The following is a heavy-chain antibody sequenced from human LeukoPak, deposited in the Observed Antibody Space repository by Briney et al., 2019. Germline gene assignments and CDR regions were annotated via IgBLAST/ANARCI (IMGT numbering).Heavy chain of an antibody. CDR1: GGSFSGYY. Sequence: PSETLSLTCAVYGGSFSGYYWSWLRQPPGKGLEWIGEINHSGSTNYNPSLKSRVTISVDTSKNQFSLKLSSVTAADTAVYYCARNNGRGYCSSTSCYYFDYWGQGTLVTVSS. V-gene: IGHV4-34*01. J-gene: IGHJ4*02. D-gene: IGHD2-2*01. CDR3: ARNNGRGYCSSTSCYYFDY. CDR2: INHSGST.